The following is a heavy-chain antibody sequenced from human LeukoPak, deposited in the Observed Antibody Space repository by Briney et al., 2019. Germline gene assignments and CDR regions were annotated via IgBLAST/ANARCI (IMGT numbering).Heavy chain of an antibody. D-gene: IGHD6-19*01. CDR2: ISSSGNTI. J-gene: IGHJ5*02. V-gene: IGHV3-48*03. CDR1: GFTFGDYA. CDR3: AGEQYSSGYHNWFDP. Sequence: GGSLRLSCTASGFTFGDYAMSWVRQAPGKGLEWVSYISSSGNTIFYADSVKGRFTLSRDNAKNSLYLQMNSLRAEDTAVYYCAGEQYSSGYHNWFDPWGQGTLVTVSS.